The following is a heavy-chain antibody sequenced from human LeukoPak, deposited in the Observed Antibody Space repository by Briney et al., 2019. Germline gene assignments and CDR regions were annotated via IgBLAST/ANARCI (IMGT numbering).Heavy chain of an antibody. V-gene: IGHV1-18*01. CDR2: ISAYNGNT. D-gene: IGHD3-3*01. J-gene: IGHJ6*03. Sequence: GASVKVSCKASGYTFTSYGISWVRQAPGQGLEWMGWISAYNGNTNYAQRLQGRVTMTTDTSTSTAYMELRSLRSDDTAVYYCARDEMEWFQSDIDVWGKGTTVTVSS. CDR3: ARDEMEWFQSDIDV. CDR1: GYTFTSYG.